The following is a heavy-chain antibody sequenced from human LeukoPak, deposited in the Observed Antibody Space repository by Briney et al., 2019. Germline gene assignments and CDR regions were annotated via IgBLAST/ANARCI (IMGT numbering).Heavy chain of an antibody. J-gene: IGHJ4*02. CDR1: GFTFSSYG. D-gene: IGHD3-22*01. CDR2: IWYDGSNK. CDR3: AKEYYYDSRPFDY. V-gene: IGHV3-33*06. Sequence: PGGSLRLSCAASGFTFSSYGMHWVRQAPGKGLEWVAVIWYDGSNKYYADSVKGRFTISRDNSKNTLYLQMNSLRAEDTAVYYCAKEYYYDSRPFDYWGQGTLVTVSS.